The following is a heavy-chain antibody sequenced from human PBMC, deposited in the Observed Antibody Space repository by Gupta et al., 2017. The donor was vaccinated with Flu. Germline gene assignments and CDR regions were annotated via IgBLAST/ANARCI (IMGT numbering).Heavy chain of an antibody. CDR2: IIPAFGAI. Sequence: SYAITWVRQAPGQGLQWMGGIIPAFGAINYAEEFQGRVTITADKSTSTTYMELRSLRSEDTAVYFCARGGMETPGIRYYFYYMNVWGEGTTVTVS. V-gene: IGHV1-69*06. J-gene: IGHJ6*03. D-gene: IGHD1-1*01. CDR3: ARGGMETPGIRYYFYYMNV. CDR1: SYA.